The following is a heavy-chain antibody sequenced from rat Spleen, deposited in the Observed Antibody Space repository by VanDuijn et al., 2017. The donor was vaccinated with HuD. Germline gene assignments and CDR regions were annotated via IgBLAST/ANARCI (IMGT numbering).Heavy chain of an antibody. CDR2: IGPRADVT. J-gene: IGHJ2*01. D-gene: IGHD1-11*01. V-gene: IGHV5-25*01. CDR1: GFTLSDYS. CDR3: ATRDGGYPH. Sequence: EVQLVESDGGLVQPGRSLKLSCTASGFTLSDYSMAWVRQAPTKGLEWVASIGPRADVTYYRDSVKGRFTISKDNAKSTLHLQMDSLRSEDTATYYCATRDGGYPHWGQGIMVTVSS.